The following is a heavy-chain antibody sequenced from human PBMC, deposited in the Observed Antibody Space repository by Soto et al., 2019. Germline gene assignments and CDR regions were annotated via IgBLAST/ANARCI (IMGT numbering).Heavy chain of an antibody. CDR2: IWYDGSNK. Sequence: PGGSLRLSCAASGFTFSSYGMHWVRQAPGKGLEWVAVIWYDGSNKYYADSVKGRFTISRDNSKNTLYLQMNSLRAEDTAVYYCARPLKGYNWNCFDYWGQGTLVTVSS. J-gene: IGHJ4*02. V-gene: IGHV3-33*01. D-gene: IGHD1-20*01. CDR3: ARPLKGYNWNCFDY. CDR1: GFTFSSYG.